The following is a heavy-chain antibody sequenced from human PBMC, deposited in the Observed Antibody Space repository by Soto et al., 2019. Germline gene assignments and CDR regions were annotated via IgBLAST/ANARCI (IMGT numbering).Heavy chain of an antibody. V-gene: IGHV1-69*13. CDR1: AGNFSSYA. J-gene: IGHJ5*02. Sequence: SLKISCKASAGNFSSYAISWGRQAPGQGLVWMVGIIPIFGTANCAQKFQGRLTITAADSTSTAYMELSSMRSADTAVYYCAKVPCDSCGYYYWGNNGFDAWGQGTLVTVSS. D-gene: IGHD3-22*01. CDR2: IIPIFGTA. CDR3: AKVPCDSCGYYYWGNNGFDA.